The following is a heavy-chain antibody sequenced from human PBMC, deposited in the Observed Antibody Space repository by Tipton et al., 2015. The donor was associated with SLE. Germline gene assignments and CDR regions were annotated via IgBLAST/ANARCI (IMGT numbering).Heavy chain of an antibody. Sequence: TLSLTCTVSGGSVSSGSYYWSWIRQPPGKGLEWIGYIYYSGSTNYNPSLKSRVTISVDTSKNQFSLKLSSVTAADTAVYYCARESGTVTGYYYYTDVWGKGTTVTVSS. CDR3: ARESGTVTGYYYYTDV. CDR1: GGSVSSGSYY. V-gene: IGHV4-61*01. CDR2: IYYSGST. J-gene: IGHJ6*03. D-gene: IGHD4-17*01.